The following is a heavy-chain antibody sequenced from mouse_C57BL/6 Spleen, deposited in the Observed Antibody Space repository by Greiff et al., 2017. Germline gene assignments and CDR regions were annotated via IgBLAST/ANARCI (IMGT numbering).Heavy chain of an antibody. D-gene: IGHD1-1*01. J-gene: IGHJ3*01. CDR2: INPSNGGT. CDR1: GYTFTSYW. Sequence: QVQLQQSGTELVKPGASVKLSCKASGYTFTSYWMHWVKQRPGQGLEWIGNINPSNGGTNYNEKFKSKATLTVDKSSSTAYMQLSSLPSEDSAVYYCARSRFITTVVEGFAYWGQGTLVTVSA. V-gene: IGHV1-53*01. CDR3: ARSRFITTVVEGFAY.